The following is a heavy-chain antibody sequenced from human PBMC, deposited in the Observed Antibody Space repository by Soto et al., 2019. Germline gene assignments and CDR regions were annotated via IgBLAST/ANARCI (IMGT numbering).Heavy chain of an antibody. Sequence: ASVKVSCKASGDTFTGYYMHWVRQAPGQGLEWMGWINPNSGGTNYAQKFQGWVTMTRDTSISTAYMELSRLRSDDTAVYYCARDFPSCSGGSCCSRNDAFDIWGQGTMVTISS. V-gene: IGHV1-2*04. CDR1: GDTFTGYY. J-gene: IGHJ3*02. CDR3: ARDFPSCSGGSCCSRNDAFDI. CDR2: INPNSGGT. D-gene: IGHD2-15*01.